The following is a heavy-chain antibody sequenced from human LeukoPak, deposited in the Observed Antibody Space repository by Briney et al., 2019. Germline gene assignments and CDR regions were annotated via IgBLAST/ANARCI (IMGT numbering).Heavy chain of an antibody. J-gene: IGHJ4*02. CDR3: ARFSGYCSSTSCKPGD. Sequence: GGSLRLSCAASGFPFSSYSMNWVRPAPGEGLEWGSSISSSSSYIYYADSVKGRFTISRDNAKNSLYLQMNSLRAEDTAVYYCARFSGYCSSTSCKPGDWDQGTLVTVSS. CDR1: GFPFSSYS. V-gene: IGHV3-21*01. D-gene: IGHD2-2*01. CDR2: ISSSSSYI.